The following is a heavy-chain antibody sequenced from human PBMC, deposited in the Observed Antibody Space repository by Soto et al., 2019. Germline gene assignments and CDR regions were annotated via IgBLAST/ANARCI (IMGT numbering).Heavy chain of an antibody. Sequence: KTSETLSLTCTVSGGSISSGGYYWSWIRQHPGKGLEWIGYIYYSGSTYYNPSLKSRVTISVDTSKNQFSLKLSSVTAADTAVYYCARANSFYYYGMDVWGQGTTVTVSS. CDR1: GGSISSGGYY. CDR3: ARANSFYYYGMDV. D-gene: IGHD4-4*01. J-gene: IGHJ6*02. CDR2: IYYSGST. V-gene: IGHV4-31*03.